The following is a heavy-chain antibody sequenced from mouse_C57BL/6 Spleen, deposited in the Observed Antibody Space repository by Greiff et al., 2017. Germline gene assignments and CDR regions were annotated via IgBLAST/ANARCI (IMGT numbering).Heavy chain of an antibody. Sequence: VQLQQPGAELVMPGASVKLSCKASGYTFTSYWMHWVKQRPGQGLEWIGEIDPSDSYTNYNQKFKGKSTLTVDKSSSTAYMQLSSLTSEDSAVYYCASIDYDAMDYWGQGTSVTVSS. V-gene: IGHV1-69*01. CDR1: GYTFTSYW. CDR2: IDPSDSYT. CDR3: ASIDYDAMDY. J-gene: IGHJ4*01.